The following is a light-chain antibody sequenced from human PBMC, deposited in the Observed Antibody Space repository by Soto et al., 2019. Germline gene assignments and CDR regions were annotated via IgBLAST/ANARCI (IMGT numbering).Light chain of an antibody. CDR3: ASYTTSRAYV. J-gene: IGLJ1*01. Sequence: QSVLTQPASVSGSPGQSITISCTGTSSDVGGYNYVSWYQQQAGKAPKLIIHEVSNRPSGVSNRFSGSKSGNTASLTISGLPAEDEADYYCASYTTSRAYVFVIGTKVTVL. V-gene: IGLV2-14*01. CDR2: EVS. CDR1: SSDVGGYNY.